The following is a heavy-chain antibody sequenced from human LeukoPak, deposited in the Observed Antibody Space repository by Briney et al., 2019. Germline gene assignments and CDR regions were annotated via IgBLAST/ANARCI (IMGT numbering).Heavy chain of an antibody. D-gene: IGHD6-19*01. CDR3: ARDRVGSGWPRPYYFEF. Sequence: GASVKVSCKPSGYTFTGYYLHWVRQAPGQALEWMGWMNPNTGATMYAQKLQDRVSMSRDTSSSTAYMDLTSLRSDDTAVYFCARDRVGSGWPRPYYFEFWGQGTLVTVSS. CDR2: MNPNTGAT. CDR1: GYTFTGYY. V-gene: IGHV1-2*02. J-gene: IGHJ4*02.